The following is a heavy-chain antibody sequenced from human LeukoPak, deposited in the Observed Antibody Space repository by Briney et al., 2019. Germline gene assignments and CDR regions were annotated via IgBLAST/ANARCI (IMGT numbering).Heavy chain of an antibody. D-gene: IGHD3-10*01. CDR2: IIPIFGTA. CDR1: GGTFSSYA. Sequence: VKVSCKASGGTFSSYAISWVRQAPGQGLEWMGGIIPIFGTANYAQKFQGRVTITADESTSTAYMELSSLRSEDTAVYYCARLSTGGYYYGSGFDYWGQGTLVTVSS. J-gene: IGHJ4*02. CDR3: ARLSTGGYYYGSGFDY. V-gene: IGHV1-69*13.